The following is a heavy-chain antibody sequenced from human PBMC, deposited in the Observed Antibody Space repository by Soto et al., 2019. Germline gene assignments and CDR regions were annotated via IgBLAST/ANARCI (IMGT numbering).Heavy chain of an antibody. V-gene: IGHV3-74*01. J-gene: IGHJ6*03. CDR2: IDKVGTAS. D-gene: IGHD3-10*01. Sequence: EVQLVESGGGLVQPGGSLRLSCAASEFTFSGRSVPWVRQAPGKGLVWVSGIDKVGTASTYADSVKGRFTSSRDNAKNTVYLQRNCLGVEDTAVYYCSRGWFGPDVWGKGTRVTVSS. CDR3: SRGWFGPDV. CDR1: EFTFSGRS.